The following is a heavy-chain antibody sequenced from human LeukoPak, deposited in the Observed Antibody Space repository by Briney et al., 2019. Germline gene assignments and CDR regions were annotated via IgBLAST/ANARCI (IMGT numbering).Heavy chain of an antibody. J-gene: IGHJ6*02. Sequence: GGSLRLSCAASGFTFSSYGMHWVRQAPGKGLEWVAVISYDGSNKYYADSVKGRFTISRDNSKNTLYLQMNSLRAEDTAVYYCAREYYYGMDVWGQGTTVTVSS. CDR1: GFTFSSYG. CDR3: AREYYYGMDV. V-gene: IGHV3-30*03. CDR2: ISYDGSNK.